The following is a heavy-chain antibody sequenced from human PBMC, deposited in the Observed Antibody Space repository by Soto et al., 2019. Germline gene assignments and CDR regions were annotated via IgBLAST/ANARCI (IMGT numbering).Heavy chain of an antibody. CDR2: INPDNGDT. CDR1: GYTFSNFG. J-gene: IGHJ6*03. CDR3: ARGVRVSAYLDYYMDV. V-gene: IGHV1-18*01. D-gene: IGHD3-10*02. Sequence: QVQLVQSGAEVKKPGASLKVSCKASGYTFSNFGVSWVRQAPGQGLEWIGWINPDNGDTNYGQKFQGRATMTTDTFTTTAYMELRGLRSDDTAGYYCARGVRVSAYLDYYMDVWGEGTTVTVSS.